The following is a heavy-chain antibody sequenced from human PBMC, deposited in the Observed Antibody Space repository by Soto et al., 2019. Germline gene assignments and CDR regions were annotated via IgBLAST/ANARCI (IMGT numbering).Heavy chain of an antibody. CDR3: ARDSLHYYGSGSYYNAFAFDP. V-gene: IGHV4-31*03. Sequence: SETLSLTCTVSGGSISSGGYYWSWIRQHPGKGLEWIGYIYYSGSTYYNPSLKSRVTISVDTSKNQFSLKLSSVTAADTAVYYCARDSLHYYGSGSYYNAFAFDPWGQGTLVTVSS. D-gene: IGHD3-10*01. J-gene: IGHJ5*02. CDR1: GGSISSGGYY. CDR2: IYYSGST.